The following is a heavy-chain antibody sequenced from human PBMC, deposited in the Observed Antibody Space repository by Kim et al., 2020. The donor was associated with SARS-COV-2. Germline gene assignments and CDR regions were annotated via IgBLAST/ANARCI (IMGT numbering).Heavy chain of an antibody. J-gene: IGHJ4*02. V-gene: IGHV3-30*07. CDR3: ARERTNYYDSSGSLDY. D-gene: IGHD3-22*01. Sequence: SVKGRFTISRDNSKNTLYLQMNSLRAEDTAVYYCARERTNYYDSSGSLDYWGQGTLVTVSS.